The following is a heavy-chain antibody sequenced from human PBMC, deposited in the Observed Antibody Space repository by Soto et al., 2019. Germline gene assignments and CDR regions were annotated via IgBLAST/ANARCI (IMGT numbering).Heavy chain of an antibody. Sequence: EVQLLESGGGLVQPGGSLRLSCAASGFTFSSYAMSWVRQAPGKGLEWVSAISGSGGSTYYADSVKGRFTISRDNSKNTLYLQMNSLRAEDTAVYYCATAGVEVGDYYGMDVWGQGTTVTVSS. V-gene: IGHV3-23*01. J-gene: IGHJ6*02. CDR2: ISGSGGST. CDR3: ATAGVEVGDYYGMDV. CDR1: GFTFSSYA.